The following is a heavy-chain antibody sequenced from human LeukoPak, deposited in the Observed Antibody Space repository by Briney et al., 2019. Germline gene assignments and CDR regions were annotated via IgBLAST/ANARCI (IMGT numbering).Heavy chain of an antibody. V-gene: IGHV4-38-2*02. D-gene: IGHD1-26*01. CDR2: MYYKGNT. CDR3: ARVVGAIGYFDY. J-gene: IGHJ4*02. Sequence: SETLSLTCTVSGYSISSGYYWGWIRQPPGKGLEWIGHMYYKGNTFYNPSLTSRVTMSVDTSKNQFSLKLSSVTAADTAVYYCARVVGAIGYFDYWGQGTLVTVSS. CDR1: GYSISSGYY.